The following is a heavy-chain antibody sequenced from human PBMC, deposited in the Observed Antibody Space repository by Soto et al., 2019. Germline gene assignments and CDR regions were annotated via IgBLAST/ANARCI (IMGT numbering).Heavy chain of an antibody. V-gene: IGHV1-58*01. Sequence: SVKVSCKTSGFTFRSSAVQWVRQARGQRLEWIGWLVVGTGNTNYAQKFQQRVTISSDRSTNTVSMELSSLTSEDTAVYYCATGAYCSGGSCSDYYYYYYGLDLWGQGTTVTVPS. CDR2: LVVGTGNT. D-gene: IGHD2-15*01. CDR3: ATGAYCSGGSCSDYYYYYYGLDL. J-gene: IGHJ6*02. CDR1: GFTFRSSA.